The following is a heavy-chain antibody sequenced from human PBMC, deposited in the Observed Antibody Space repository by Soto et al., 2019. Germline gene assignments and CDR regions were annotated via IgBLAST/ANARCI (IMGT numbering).Heavy chain of an antibody. CDR2: INPAVDDT. Sequence: EVQLVQSGVEVKKPGETGKISSKVSGYFFSASYMHWVGRAPGGGLEWMGLINPAVDDTTYAERFQARGTFTADTSTDTAYMEMTSLRSDDSAVYYCAAATVTGNTEAFDVWGQGTLVTVSS. D-gene: IGHD4-17*01. J-gene: IGHJ3*01. V-gene: IGHV1-69-2*01. CDR3: AAATVTGNTEAFDV. CDR1: GYFFSASY.